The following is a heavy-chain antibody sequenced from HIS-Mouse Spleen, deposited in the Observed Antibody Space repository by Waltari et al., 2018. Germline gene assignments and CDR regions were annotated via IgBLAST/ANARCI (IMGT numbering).Heavy chain of an antibody. CDR2: IYYSGST. J-gene: IGHJ2*01. CDR1: GGSISSSSSY. Sequence: QLQLQESGPGLVTPSETLSLPCTVPGGSISSSSSYWGWIRQPPGKGLEWIGSIYYSGSTYYNPSLKSRVTISVDTSKNQFSLKLSSVTAADTAVYYCAREIPYSSSWYDWYFDLWGRGTLVTVSS. V-gene: IGHV4-39*07. CDR3: AREIPYSSSWYDWYFDL. D-gene: IGHD6-13*01.